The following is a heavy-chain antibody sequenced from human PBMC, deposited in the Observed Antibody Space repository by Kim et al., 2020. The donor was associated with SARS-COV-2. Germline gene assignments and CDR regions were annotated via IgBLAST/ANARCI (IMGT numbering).Heavy chain of an antibody. J-gene: IGHJ5*02. D-gene: IGHD3-10*01. CDR2: IGGSGGST. CDR3: AKLQYRYYGSGRNCFDP. CDR1: GFTFSSYA. V-gene: IGHV3-23*01. Sequence: GGSLRLSCAASGFTFSSYAMSWVRQAPGKGLEWVSAIGGSGGSTYYAELVKGRFTISRDNSKNTLYLQMNSLRVEDTAVYYCAKLQYRYYGSGRNCFDPWGQGTLVTVSS.